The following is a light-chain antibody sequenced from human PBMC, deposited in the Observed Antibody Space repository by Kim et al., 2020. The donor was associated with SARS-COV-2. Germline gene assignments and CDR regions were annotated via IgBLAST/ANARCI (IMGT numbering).Light chain of an antibody. CDR3: QTWGTGPWV. J-gene: IGLJ3*02. CDR2: LNSDGSH. V-gene: IGLV4-69*01. CDR1: SGKSRNG. Sequence: SVKVTGTLGSGKSRNGIEWHQQQPEKGPRYLIKLNSDGSHKRGDGIPDRFSGSSSGAERYLTISSLQSEDEADYYCQTWGTGPWVFGGGTQLTVL.